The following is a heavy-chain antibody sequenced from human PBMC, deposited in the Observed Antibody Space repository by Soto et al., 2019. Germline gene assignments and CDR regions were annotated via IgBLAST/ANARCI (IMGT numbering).Heavy chain of an antibody. CDR2: IIPILGIA. V-gene: IGHV1-69*02. CDR1: GGTFSSYT. Sequence: QVQLVQSGAEVKKPGSSVKVSCKASGGTFSSYTISWVRQAPGQGLEWMGRIIPILGIANYAQKFQGRVTITADKSTSTAYMELSSLRSEDTAVYYCARLVRGYSYSSGDYWGQGTLVIVSS. D-gene: IGHD5-18*01. CDR3: ARLVRGYSYSSGDY. J-gene: IGHJ4*02.